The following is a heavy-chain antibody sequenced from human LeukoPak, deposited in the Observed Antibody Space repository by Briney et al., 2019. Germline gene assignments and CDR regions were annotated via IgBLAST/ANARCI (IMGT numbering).Heavy chain of an antibody. CDR3: AKDPRFSSIAARGWYFDY. J-gene: IGHJ4*02. D-gene: IGHD6-6*01. CDR2: ISGSGGST. CDR1: GFTFSSYA. Sequence: GGSLRLSCAASGFTFSSYAMSWVRQAPGKGLEWVSAISGSGGSTYYADSVKGRFTISRDNSKNTLYLQMNSLRAEDTAVYYCAKDPRFSSIAARGWYFDYWGQGTLVTVSS. V-gene: IGHV3-23*01.